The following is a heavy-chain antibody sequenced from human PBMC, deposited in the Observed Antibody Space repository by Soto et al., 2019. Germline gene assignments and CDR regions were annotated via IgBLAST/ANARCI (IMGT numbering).Heavy chain of an antibody. CDR3: ARDPIGLYGGSNGNFDY. Sequence: QVQLVQSGAAVKKPGASVKVSCKASGYTFTSYGISWVRQAPGQGLEWMGWISAYNGNTNYAQKLQGRVTMTTDTSTSTAYRELRSLRSDDTAVYYCARDPIGLYGGSNGNFDYCGQGTLVTVSS. CDR1: GYTFTSYG. V-gene: IGHV1-18*01. D-gene: IGHD5-12*01. J-gene: IGHJ4*02. CDR2: ISAYNGNT.